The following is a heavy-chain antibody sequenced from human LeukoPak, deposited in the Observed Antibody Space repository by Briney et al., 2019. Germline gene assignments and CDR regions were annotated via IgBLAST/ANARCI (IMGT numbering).Heavy chain of an antibody. D-gene: IGHD4-17*01. CDR2: IMSDGTGI. Sequence: PGGSLRLSCTTSGFTFSNYWMYWVRQAPGKGLMWVSRIMSDGTGITYTDSVEGRFTISRDNAKNTLHLQMNSLRDEDTAVYYCVRGQTIDYWGQGTLVTVSS. CDR3: VRGQTIDY. CDR1: GFTFSNYW. J-gene: IGHJ4*02. V-gene: IGHV3-74*01.